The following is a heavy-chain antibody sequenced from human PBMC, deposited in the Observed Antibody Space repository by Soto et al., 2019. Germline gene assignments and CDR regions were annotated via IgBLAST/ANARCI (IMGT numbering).Heavy chain of an antibody. Sequence: PGGSLRLSCAASGFTFSSYAMHWVRQAPGKGLEWVAVISYDGSNKYYADSVKGRFTISRDNSKNTLYLQMNSLRAEDTAVYYCARGLRDLVVVPAASGYYYGMDVWGQGTTVTVSS. D-gene: IGHD2-2*01. J-gene: IGHJ6*02. CDR1: GFTFSSYA. V-gene: IGHV3-30-3*01. CDR3: ARGLRDLVVVPAASGYYYGMDV. CDR2: ISYDGSNK.